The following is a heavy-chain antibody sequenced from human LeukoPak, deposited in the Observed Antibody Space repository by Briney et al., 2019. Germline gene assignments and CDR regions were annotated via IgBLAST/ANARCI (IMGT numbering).Heavy chain of an antibody. V-gene: IGHV3-74*01. CDR1: GFTFSSHW. CDR2: INSDGSST. Sequence: GGSLRLSCAASGFTFSSHWMHWVRRAPGKGLVWVSRINSDGSSTSYADSVKGRFTISRDNAKNTLYLQMNSLRVEDTAVYYCARGGFRDYGSGSYYQDYWGQGTLVTVSS. J-gene: IGHJ4*02. D-gene: IGHD3-10*01. CDR3: ARGGFRDYGSGSYYQDY.